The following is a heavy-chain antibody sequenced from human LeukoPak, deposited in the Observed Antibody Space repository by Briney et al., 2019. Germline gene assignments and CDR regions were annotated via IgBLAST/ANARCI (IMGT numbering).Heavy chain of an antibody. D-gene: IGHD5-18*01. CDR1: RFTFSRYG. J-gene: IGHJ4*02. V-gene: IGHV3-33*01. CDR3: ARDGYSFGSLDY. CDR2: IWSDGSNK. Sequence: PGRSLRLSCAASRFTFSRYGMHWVRQAPGKGLEWVTIIWSDGSNKYYADAVKDRFTISRDNSKNTMYLQMNSLRAEDTAVYYCARDGYSFGSLDYWGQGTLVTVSS.